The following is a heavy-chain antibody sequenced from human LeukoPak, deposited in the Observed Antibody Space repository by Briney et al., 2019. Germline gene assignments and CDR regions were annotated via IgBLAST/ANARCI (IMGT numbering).Heavy chain of an antibody. Sequence: ASVKVSCKASGYTFTSYDINWVRQATGQGLERMGWMNPNSGNTGYAQRFQGRVTMTRNTSISTAYMELSSLRSEDTAVYYCARSYDMVWFDPWGQGTLVTVSS. V-gene: IGHV1-8*01. J-gene: IGHJ5*02. CDR2: MNPNSGNT. CDR3: ARSYDMVWFDP. D-gene: IGHD3-22*01. CDR1: GYTFTSYD.